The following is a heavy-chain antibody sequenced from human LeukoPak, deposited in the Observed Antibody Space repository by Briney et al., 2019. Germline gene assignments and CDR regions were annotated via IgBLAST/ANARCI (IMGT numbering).Heavy chain of an antibody. Sequence: TETLSLTCTVSGGSISGYYWSWIRQPAGKGLEWIGRVYTTGSTNYNPSLKSRVTMSVDTSKNQFSLKLSSVTAADTAVYYCAREGSSTWYNWFDYWGQGTLVTVSS. CDR3: AREGSSTWYNWFDY. CDR1: GGSISGYY. V-gene: IGHV4-4*07. J-gene: IGHJ4*02. CDR2: VYTTGST. D-gene: IGHD6-13*01.